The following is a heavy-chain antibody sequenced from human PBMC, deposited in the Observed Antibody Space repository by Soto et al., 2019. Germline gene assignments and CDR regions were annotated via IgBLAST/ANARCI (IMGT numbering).Heavy chain of an antibody. V-gene: IGHV4-31*03. CDR2: IYYSGST. CDR1: GGSISSGGYY. CDR3: ARNDYSAPFRWFDP. Sequence: SETLSLTCTVSGGSISSGGYYWSWIRQHPGKGLEWIGYIYYSGSTYYNPSLKSRVTISVDTSKNQFSLKLSSVTAAATAVYYCARNDYSAPFRWFDPWGQGTLVTVSS. D-gene: IGHD4-17*01. J-gene: IGHJ5*02.